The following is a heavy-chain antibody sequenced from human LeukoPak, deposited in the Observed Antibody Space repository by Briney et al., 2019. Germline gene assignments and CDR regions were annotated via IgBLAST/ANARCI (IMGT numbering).Heavy chain of an antibody. CDR3: ARDCWDYGSGSYCGIDY. V-gene: IGHV3-21*03. J-gene: IGHJ4*02. D-gene: IGHD3-10*01. CDR2: ITSSSNYI. CDR1: GRTFSSYN. Sequence: GVTLRLSCAVSGRTFSSYNMNWVRQAPGKGLECVSSITSSSNYIYYADSEKRRFTISRHNAKNSLYLQLNSLRAEDTTVYYCARDCWDYGSGSYCGIDYWGQGTLVTVSS.